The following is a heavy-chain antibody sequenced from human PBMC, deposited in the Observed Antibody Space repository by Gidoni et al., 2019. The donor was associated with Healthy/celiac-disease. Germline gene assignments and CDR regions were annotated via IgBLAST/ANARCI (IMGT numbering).Heavy chain of an antibody. CDR2: IKSKTDGGTT. CDR3: TTGLTYYDFWSGYPPDY. CDR1: GVTFSNAW. Sequence: EVQLVESGGGLVKPGGSLRLSCADSGVTFSNAWMSWVRQAPGKGLEWVCRIKSKTDGGTTDYAAPVKGRFTISRDDSKNTLYLQMNSLKTEDTAVYYCTTGLTYYDFWSGYPPDYWGQGTLVTVSS. V-gene: IGHV3-15*01. D-gene: IGHD3-3*01. J-gene: IGHJ4*02.